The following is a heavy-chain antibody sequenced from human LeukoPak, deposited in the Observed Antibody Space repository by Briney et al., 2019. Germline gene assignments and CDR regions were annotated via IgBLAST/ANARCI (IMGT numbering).Heavy chain of an antibody. J-gene: IGHJ4*02. D-gene: IGHD5-12*01. V-gene: IGHV3-23*01. Sequence: GGPLRLSCAASGFTFSSYAMSWVRQAPGKGLEWVSAISGSGGSTYYADSVKGRFTISRDNSKNTLYLQMNSLRAEDTAVYYCATSGYDEYYFDYWGQGTLVTVSS. CDR3: ATSGYDEYYFDY. CDR2: ISGSGGST. CDR1: GFTFSSYA.